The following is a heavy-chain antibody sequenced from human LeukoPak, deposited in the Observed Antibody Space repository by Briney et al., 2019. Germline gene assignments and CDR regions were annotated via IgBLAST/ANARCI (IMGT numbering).Heavy chain of an antibody. V-gene: IGHV4-34*01. D-gene: IGHD3-10*01. CDR3: ARGSRVRGPLGYYGMDV. Sequence: SETLSLTCAVYGGSFSGYYWSWIRQPPGKGLEWIGEINHSGSTNYNPSLKSRVTISVDTSKNQFSLKLSSVTAADTAVYYCARGSRVRGPLGYYGMDVWGQGTTVTVSS. CDR1: GGSFSGYY. CDR2: INHSGST. J-gene: IGHJ6*02.